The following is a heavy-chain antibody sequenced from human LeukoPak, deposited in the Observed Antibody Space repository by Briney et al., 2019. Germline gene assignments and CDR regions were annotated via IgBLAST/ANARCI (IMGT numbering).Heavy chain of an antibody. D-gene: IGHD6-19*01. CDR2: IYHSGST. J-gene: IGHJ4*02. V-gene: IGHV4-38-2*01. Sequence: SETLSLTCAVSGYSISSDYYWGWIRQPPGKGLEWIGSIYHSGSTYYNPSLKSRVAISVDTSKNQLSLKLSSVTAADTAVYYCARVYSTGRYFRYFDYWGQGTLVTVSS. CDR1: GYSISSDYY. CDR3: ARVYSTGRYFRYFDY.